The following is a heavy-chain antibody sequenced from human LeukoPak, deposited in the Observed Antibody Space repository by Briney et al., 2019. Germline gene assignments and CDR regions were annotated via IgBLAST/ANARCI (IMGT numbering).Heavy chain of an antibody. J-gene: IGHJ4*02. CDR2: ISYDGSNK. CDR1: GFTFSSYA. Sequence: GGSLRLSCAASGFTFSSYAMHWVRQAPGKGLEWVAVISYDGSNKYYADSVKGRFTISRDNSKNTLYLQMNSLRAEDTAVYYCAREVTMVRYSDYWGQGTLVTASS. V-gene: IGHV3-30-3*01. CDR3: AREVTMVRYSDY. D-gene: IGHD3-10*01.